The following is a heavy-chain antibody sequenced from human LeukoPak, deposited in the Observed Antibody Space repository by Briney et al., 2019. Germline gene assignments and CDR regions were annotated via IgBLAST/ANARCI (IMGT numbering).Heavy chain of an antibody. D-gene: IGHD2-21*02. V-gene: IGHV3-21*01. CDR3: ARDPSYCGGDCYSDY. Sequence: GGSLRLSCAASGFIFSSYSMTWVRQAPGKGLEWVSSISSSSSYIYYADSVKGRFTISRDNAKNSLYLQMNSLGADDTAVYYCARDPSYCGGDCYSDYWGQGTLVTVSS. CDR1: GFIFSSYS. CDR2: ISSSSSYI. J-gene: IGHJ4*02.